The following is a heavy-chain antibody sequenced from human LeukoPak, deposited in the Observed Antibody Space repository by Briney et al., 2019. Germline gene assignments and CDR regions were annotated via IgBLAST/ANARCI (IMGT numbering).Heavy chain of an antibody. Sequence: ASVTVSCTASGYTFTSYGISWVRQAPGQGLEWMGWISAYNGNTNYAQKLQGRVTMTTDTSTSTAYMELRSLRSDDTAVYYCARARAYSSGWYMGYWGQGTLVTVSS. J-gene: IGHJ4*02. CDR2: ISAYNGNT. V-gene: IGHV1-18*01. CDR1: GYTFTSYG. D-gene: IGHD6-19*01. CDR3: ARARAYSSGWYMGY.